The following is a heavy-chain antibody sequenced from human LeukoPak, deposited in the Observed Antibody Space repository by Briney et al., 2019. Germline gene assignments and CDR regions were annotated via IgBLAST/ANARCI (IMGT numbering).Heavy chain of an antibody. D-gene: IGHD3-10*01. CDR2: ISYSGST. V-gene: IGHV4-39*01. J-gene: IGHJ5*02. Sequence: PSETLSLTCTLSGGSFNVRSDFWGWIRQPPGKGLEWIGTISYSGSTYYNPSLKSRVTISVDTSKNQFSLKLSSVTAADTAVYYCARHSVPTYYYGSGSYYENWFDPWGQGTLVTVSS. CDR3: ARHSVPTYYYGSGSYYENWFDP. CDR1: GGSFNVRSDF.